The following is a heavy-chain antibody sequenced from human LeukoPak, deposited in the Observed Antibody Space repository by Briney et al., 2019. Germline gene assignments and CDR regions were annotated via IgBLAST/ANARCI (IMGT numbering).Heavy chain of an antibody. CDR3: AKGERFLEWLLPFDY. CDR1: GFTFSSYG. CDR2: IRYDGSNK. Sequence: GGSLRLSCAASGFTFSSYGMHWVRRAPGKGLEWVAFIRYDGSNKYYADSVKGRFTISRDNSKNTLYLQMNSLRAEDTAVYYCAKGERFLEWLLPFDYWGQGTLVTVSS. V-gene: IGHV3-30*02. J-gene: IGHJ4*02. D-gene: IGHD3-3*01.